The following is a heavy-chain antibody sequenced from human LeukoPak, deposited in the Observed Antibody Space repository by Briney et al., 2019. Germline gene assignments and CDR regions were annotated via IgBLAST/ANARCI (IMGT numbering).Heavy chain of an antibody. D-gene: IGHD5-18*01. CDR1: GGSISSGSYY. CDR3: ARGLPRGAFDI. V-gene: IGHV4-61*02. CDR2: IYTSGST. Sequence: PSETLSLTCTVSGGSISSGSYYWSWIRQPAGKGLEWIGRIYTSGSTNYNPSLKSRVTISVDTSKNQFSLKLSSVTAADTAVYYCARGLPRGAFDIWGQGTMVTVSS. J-gene: IGHJ3*02.